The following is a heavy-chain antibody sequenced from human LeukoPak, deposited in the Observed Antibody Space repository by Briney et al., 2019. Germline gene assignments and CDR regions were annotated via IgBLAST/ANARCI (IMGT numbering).Heavy chain of an antibody. J-gene: IGHJ4*02. Sequence: PGESLRLSCAASGFTFRNYSLNWVRQAPGKGLVWVSRINSDGSSTSYADSVKGRFTISRDNAKNTLYLQMNSLRAEDTAVYYCARGRCSSTSCFPDYWGQGTLVTVSS. V-gene: IGHV3-74*01. CDR1: GFTFRNYS. D-gene: IGHD2-2*01. CDR2: INSDGSST. CDR3: ARGRCSSTSCFPDY.